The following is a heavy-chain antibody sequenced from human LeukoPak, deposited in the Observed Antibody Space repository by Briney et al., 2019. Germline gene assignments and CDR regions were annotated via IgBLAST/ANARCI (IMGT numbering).Heavy chain of an antibody. D-gene: IGHD6-19*01. CDR1: GFSFSSYG. CDR2: IWNDGSKT. V-gene: IGHV3-30*02. CDR3: ARILDSAWGELDY. J-gene: IGHJ4*02. Sequence: PGGSLRLSCAASGFSFSSYGMHWLRQAPGKGLEWVAFIWNDGSKTYYADSAKGRFTISRDNSKNTLYMQMNSLRAEDTAVYYCARILDSAWGELDYRGQGTLVTVSS.